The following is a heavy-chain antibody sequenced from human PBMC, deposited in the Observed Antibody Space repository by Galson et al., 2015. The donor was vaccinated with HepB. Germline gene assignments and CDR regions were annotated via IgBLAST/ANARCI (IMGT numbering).Heavy chain of an antibody. Sequence: SLRLSCAASGFTFSDYYMSWIRQAPGKGLEWVSYISSSSSYTNYADSVKGRFTISRDNAKNSLYLQMNSLRAEDTAVYYCARWAFGDYYGSSGAHDAFDIWGQGTMVTVSS. CDR1: GFTFSDYY. CDR3: ARWAFGDYYGSSGAHDAFDI. D-gene: IGHD3-22*01. CDR2: ISSSSSYT. J-gene: IGHJ3*02. V-gene: IGHV3-11*06.